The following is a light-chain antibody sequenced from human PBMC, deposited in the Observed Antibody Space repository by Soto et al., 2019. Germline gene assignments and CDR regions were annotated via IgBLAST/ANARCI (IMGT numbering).Light chain of an antibody. CDR1: QAISNH. Sequence: DIQMTQSPSSLSASVGDRVTITCQASQAISNHLNWYQQKPGKAPKLIIYDVSNLETGVPSRFSCSGTGTDFTFPICILDAEDIARYNRQQCATLPRFTFGPETKLDI. V-gene: IGKV1-33*01. CDR2: DVS. J-gene: IGKJ3*01. CDR3: QQCATLPRFT.